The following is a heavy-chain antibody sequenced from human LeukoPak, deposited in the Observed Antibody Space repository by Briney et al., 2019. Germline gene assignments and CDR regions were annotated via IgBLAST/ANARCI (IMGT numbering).Heavy chain of an antibody. J-gene: IGHJ5*02. CDR1: GFTFSNYC. CDR2: IKQDGSEE. V-gene: IGHV3-7*01. D-gene: IGHD5-24*01. CDR3: ARDTPEMATNRLGYFDP. Sequence: GGSLRLSCAASGFTFSNYCMSWVRQAPGKGLEWVANIKQDGSEEYYVDSVKGRFTISRDNAKNSLYLQMNSLRVEDTAVYYCARDTPEMATNRLGYFDPWGQGTLVTVSS.